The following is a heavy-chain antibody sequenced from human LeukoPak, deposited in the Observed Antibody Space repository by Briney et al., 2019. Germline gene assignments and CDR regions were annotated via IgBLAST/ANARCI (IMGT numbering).Heavy chain of an antibody. J-gene: IGHJ6*03. Sequence: PSETLSHTCLDPGGSMKRPYWTWIRQAPGKGLEWIGNIDNSGNTNYSPSLKSRVTISLDTSKNAFSLRVTSVTAADRALYICARDLSPDALPYLGACGKGTTVTVSS. CDR2: IDNSGNT. CDR3: ARDLSPDALPYLGA. D-gene: IGHD5-24*01. V-gene: IGHV4-59*11. CDR1: GGSMKRPY.